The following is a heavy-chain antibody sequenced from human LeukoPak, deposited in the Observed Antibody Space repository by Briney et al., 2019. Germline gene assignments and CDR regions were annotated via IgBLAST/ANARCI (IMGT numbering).Heavy chain of an antibody. CDR3: AKVPRGIAVAGRAYFDY. J-gene: IGHJ4*02. V-gene: IGHV4-39*01. Sequence: PSETLSLTCTVSGGSISSSSYYWGWIRQPPGKGLEWIGSIYYSGSTYYNPSLKSRVTISVDTSKNQFSLKLSSVTAADTAVYYCAKVPRGIAVAGRAYFDYWGQGTLVTVSS. CDR1: GGSISSSSYY. D-gene: IGHD6-19*01. CDR2: IYYSGST.